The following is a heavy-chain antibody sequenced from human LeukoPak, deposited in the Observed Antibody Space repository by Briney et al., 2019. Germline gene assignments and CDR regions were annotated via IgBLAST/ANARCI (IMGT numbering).Heavy chain of an antibody. CDR2: ISYSGST. V-gene: IGHV4-59*08. CDR3: ARQVGVRGVKDYFDY. D-gene: IGHD3-10*01. Sequence: SETLSLTCTVSGGSISSYYWSWIRQPPGKGLEWIGYISYSGSTNYNPSLKSRVTISVDTSKNQFSLKLSSVTAADTAVYYCARQVGVRGVKDYFDYWGQGTLVTVSS. J-gene: IGHJ4*02. CDR1: GGSISSYY.